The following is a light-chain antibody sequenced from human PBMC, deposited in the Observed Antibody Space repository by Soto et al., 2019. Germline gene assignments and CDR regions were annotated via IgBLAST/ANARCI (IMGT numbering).Light chain of an antibody. CDR3: SSYTSSGTLV. CDR2: DVS. V-gene: IGLV2-14*01. CDR1: SSDVGDYNY. J-gene: IGLJ1*01. Sequence: ALTQPASVSWSPGQSITISCTGSSSDVGDYNYVSWYQQHPGKAPKLMIYDVSNRPPGVSNRFSGSKSGSTASLTISGLQAEDEADYYCSSYTSSGTLVFGTGTKVTVL.